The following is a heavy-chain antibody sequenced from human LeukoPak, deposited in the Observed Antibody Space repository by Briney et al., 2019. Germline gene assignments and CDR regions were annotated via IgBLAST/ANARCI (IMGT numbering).Heavy chain of an antibody. D-gene: IGHD2-15*01. CDR2: IYYSGST. Sequence: SETLSLTCTVSGGSISSYYWSWIRQPPGKGLEWIGYIYYSGSTNYNPSLKSRVTISVDTSKNQFSLKLSSVTAADTAVYYCARTTEGYCRGRSCYSYYYYMDVWGKGTTVTISS. CDR3: ARTTEGYCRGRSCYSYYYYMDV. CDR1: GGSISSYY. J-gene: IGHJ6*03. V-gene: IGHV4-59*01.